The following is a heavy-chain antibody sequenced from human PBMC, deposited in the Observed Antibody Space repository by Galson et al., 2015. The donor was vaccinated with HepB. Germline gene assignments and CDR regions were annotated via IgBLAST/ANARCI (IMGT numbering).Heavy chain of an antibody. Sequence: SLRLSCAVSGFTFSSYAMSWVRQAPGKGLQCVSSISGNGVTTSYADSVKGRFTISRDNPKNTLYLQMNSLRPEDTALYYCAKALYGGLNYWGQGTLVTVSS. J-gene: IGHJ4*02. D-gene: IGHD4-23*01. CDR1: GFTFSSYA. CDR3: AKALYGGLNY. V-gene: IGHV3-23*01. CDR2: ISGNGVTT.